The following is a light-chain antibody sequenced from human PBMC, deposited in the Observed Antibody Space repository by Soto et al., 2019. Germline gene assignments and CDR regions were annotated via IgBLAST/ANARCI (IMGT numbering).Light chain of an antibody. Sequence: DIVMTQPPLSLSVTQGQSASMSCKSSQSLPQSDGKTYLFWYLQKPGQPPQLLTYEVSRRLSGVPDRISGSGSGTDFTLKISRVEAVDVGVYYCMQSIQLPITFGQGTRLEIK. CDR1: QSLPQSDGKTY. V-gene: IGKV2D-29*01. CDR3: MQSIQLPIT. CDR2: EVS. J-gene: IGKJ5*01.